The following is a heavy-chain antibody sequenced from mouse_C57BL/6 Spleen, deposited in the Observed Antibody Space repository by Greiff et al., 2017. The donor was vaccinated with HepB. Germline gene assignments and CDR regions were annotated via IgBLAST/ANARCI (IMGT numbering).Heavy chain of an antibody. J-gene: IGHJ3*01. V-gene: IGHV1-61*01. Sequence: VQLQQPGAELVRPGSSVKLSCKASGYTFTSYWMDWVKQRPGQGLEWIGNIYPSDSETHYNQKFKDKATLTVDKSSSTAYMQLSSLTSEDSAVYYCANYYGSSYGAYWGQGTLVTVSA. CDR3: ANYYGSSYGAY. CDR2: IYPSDSET. D-gene: IGHD1-1*01. CDR1: GYTFTSYW.